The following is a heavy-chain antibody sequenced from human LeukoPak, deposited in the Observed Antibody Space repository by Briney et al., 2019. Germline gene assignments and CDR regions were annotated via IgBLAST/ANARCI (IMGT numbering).Heavy chain of an antibody. CDR3: ARPYPRTPDAFDI. D-gene: IGHD2-2*01. CDR1: GYTFTGYY. CDR2: INPNSGGT. Sequence: ASVKVSCKASGYTFTGYYMHWVRQAPGQGLEWMGWINPNSGGTNYAQEFQGTVTMTRDTSISTAYMGLSRLRSDDTAVYYCARPYPRTPDAFDIWGQGTMVTVSS. V-gene: IGHV1-2*02. J-gene: IGHJ3*02.